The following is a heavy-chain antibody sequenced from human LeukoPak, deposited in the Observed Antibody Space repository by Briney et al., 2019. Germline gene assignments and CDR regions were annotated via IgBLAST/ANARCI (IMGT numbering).Heavy chain of an antibody. J-gene: IGHJ4*02. D-gene: IGHD3-16*01. Sequence: GGSLRLSCAASGFTFSSYSMDWVRQAPGKGLEWVSYISSSSSPIYYADSVKGRFAISRDNAKNSLYLQMNSLRAEDTAVYYCAKVRWGSDNALDSWGQGTLVTGSS. CDR1: GFTFSSYS. CDR2: ISSSSSPI. CDR3: AKVRWGSDNALDS. V-gene: IGHV3-48*01.